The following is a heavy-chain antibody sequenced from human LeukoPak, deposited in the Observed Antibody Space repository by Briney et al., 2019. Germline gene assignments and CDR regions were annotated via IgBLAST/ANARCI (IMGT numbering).Heavy chain of an antibody. CDR3: ARVSAGVIGMKDVFDI. CDR2: ISSIRSYI. J-gene: IGHJ3*02. Sequence: GGSLRLSCAASGFTFSSYTMNWVRQAPGKGLEWVSSISSIRSYIYYADSVKGRFTISRHNAKNSLYLQMNSLRAEDTAVYYCARVSAGVIGMKDVFDIWGQGTMVTVSS. V-gene: IGHV3-21*01. CDR1: GFTFSSYT. D-gene: IGHD3-16*02.